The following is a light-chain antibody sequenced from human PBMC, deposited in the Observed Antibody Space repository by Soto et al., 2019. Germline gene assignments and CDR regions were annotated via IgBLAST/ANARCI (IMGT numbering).Light chain of an antibody. Sequence: VMTQSPLSLPVTLGQPASISCRSSQSLVYSDGNTNLAWYQQKPGQPPRLLIYDASTRAAGIPARFIGSGSGTEFTLTISSLQSEDFAIYYCQQFNSWLLTFGGGTKVDIK. J-gene: IGKJ4*01. V-gene: IGKV3-15*01. CDR3: QQFNSWLLT. CDR1: QSLVYSDGNTN. CDR2: DAS.